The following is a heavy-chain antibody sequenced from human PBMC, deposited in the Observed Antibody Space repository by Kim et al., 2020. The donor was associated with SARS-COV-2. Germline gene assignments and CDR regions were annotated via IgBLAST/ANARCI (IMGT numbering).Heavy chain of an antibody. CDR3: ARGHSPRRITIFGVGHSNWFDP. D-gene: IGHD3-3*01. CDR1: GGSFSGYY. V-gene: IGHV4-34*01. CDR2: INHSGST. Sequence: SETLSLTCAVYGGSFSGYYWRWIRQPPGKGLEWIGEINHSGSTNYNPSLKSRVTISVDTSKNQFSLKLSSVTAADTAVYYCARGHSPRRITIFGVGHSNWFDPWGQGTLVTVSS. J-gene: IGHJ5*02.